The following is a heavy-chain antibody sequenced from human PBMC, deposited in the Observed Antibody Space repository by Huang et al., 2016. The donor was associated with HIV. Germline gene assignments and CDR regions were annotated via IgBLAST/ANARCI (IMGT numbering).Heavy chain of an antibody. Sequence: QVQLVESGGGVVQPGGSLRLSCGACGFIFDNFGMHWVRQGPGKGWEGVAFRRSDGRNEYNGESVKGRFSISRDNCENMVYLQMNSLGDGDTAIYYCARAVDGFNSKGFYMDVWGKGTAVIVSS. CDR3: ARAVDGFNSKGFYMDV. V-gene: IGHV3-30*02. J-gene: IGHJ6*03. D-gene: IGHD5-12*01. CDR2: RRSDGRNE. CDR1: GFIFDNFG.